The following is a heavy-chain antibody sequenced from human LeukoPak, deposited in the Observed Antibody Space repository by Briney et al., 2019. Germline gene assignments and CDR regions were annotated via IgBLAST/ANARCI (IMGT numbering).Heavy chain of an antibody. CDR3: ARLNRYYFDY. CDR2: INGGTGNT. CDR1: GGTFSSYA. J-gene: IGHJ4*02. V-gene: IGHV1-3*01. Sequence: GASVKVSCKASGGTFSSYAISWVRQAPGQGLEWMGWINGGTGNTKYSQKFQGRVTITKNTSASEVYLELSSLTFEDTAVYYCARLNRYYFDYGGQGSLVTASS.